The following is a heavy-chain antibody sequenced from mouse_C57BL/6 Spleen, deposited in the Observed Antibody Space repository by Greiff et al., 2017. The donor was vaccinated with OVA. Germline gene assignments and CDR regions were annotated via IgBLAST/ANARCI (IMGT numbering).Heavy chain of an antibody. D-gene: IGHD2-4*01. CDR2: IWSDGST. CDR1: GFSLTSYG. CDR3: ARHGGLRIYAMDY. J-gene: IGHJ4*01. Sequence: VMLVESGPGLVAPSQSLSITCTVSGFSLTSYGVHWVRQPPGKGLEWLVVIWSDGSTTYNSALKSRLSISKDNTKSQVFLKMNSLQTDDTAMYYCARHGGLRIYAMDYWGQGTSVTVSS. V-gene: IGHV2-6-1*01.